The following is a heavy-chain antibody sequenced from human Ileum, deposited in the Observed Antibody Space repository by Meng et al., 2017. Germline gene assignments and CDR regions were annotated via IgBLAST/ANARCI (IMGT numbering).Heavy chain of an antibody. CDR3: ARYYYDSSGVTWFDP. CDR2: FYFSGST. J-gene: IGHJ5*02. D-gene: IGHD3-22*01. CDR1: GDSISSGDHY. Sequence: QVHLQESGPGLGKPSQTLSLTCTVSGDSISSGDHYWTWSRQHPGKGLEWIGYFYFSGSTYYNPSLKSRVSISVDTSKNQFSLRMSSVTAADTAVYYCARYYYDSSGVTWFDPWGQGTLVTVSS. V-gene: IGHV4-31*03.